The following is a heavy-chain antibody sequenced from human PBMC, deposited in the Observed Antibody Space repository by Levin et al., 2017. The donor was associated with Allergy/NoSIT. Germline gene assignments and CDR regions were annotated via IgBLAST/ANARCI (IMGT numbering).Heavy chain of an antibody. CDR3: ARGRDGYTIIKGFDY. V-gene: IGHV1-69*13. Sequence: SVKVSCKASGGTFSSYAISWVRQAPGQGLEWMGGIIPIFGTANYAQKFQGRVTITADESTSTAYMELSSLRSEDTAVYYCARGRDGYTIIKGFDYWGQGTLVTVSS. J-gene: IGHJ4*02. D-gene: IGHD5-24*01. CDR2: IIPIFGTA. CDR1: GGTFSSYA.